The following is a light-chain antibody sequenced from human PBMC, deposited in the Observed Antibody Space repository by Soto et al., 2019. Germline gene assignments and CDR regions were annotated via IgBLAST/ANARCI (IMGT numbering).Light chain of an antibody. J-gene: IGLJ2*01. CDR3: AAWDDSLNGPVV. CDR2: RNN. CDR1: RFNIGGNT. Sequence: QSVLTQPPSASGTPGQRVTISCSGSRFNIGGNTVNWYQQLPGTAPKLLIYRNNQRPSGVPDRFSGSKSGTSASLAISGLQSEDEADYYCAAWDDSLNGPVVFGGGTKLTVL. V-gene: IGLV1-44*01.